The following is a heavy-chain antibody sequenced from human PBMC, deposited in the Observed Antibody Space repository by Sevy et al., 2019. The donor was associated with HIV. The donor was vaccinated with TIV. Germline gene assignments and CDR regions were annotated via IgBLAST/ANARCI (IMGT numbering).Heavy chain of an antibody. Sequence: ASVKVSCKASGYTFISYAINWVRQAPGQGLEWMGWISAYNGNTNYAQKLQGRVTMTTDTSSSTAYMELRSLRSDDTAVYYCARSYGSGNYYGYWGQGTLDTVSS. CDR2: ISAYNGNT. CDR1: GYTFISYA. D-gene: IGHD3-10*01. J-gene: IGHJ4*02. CDR3: ARSYGSGNYYGY. V-gene: IGHV1-18*01.